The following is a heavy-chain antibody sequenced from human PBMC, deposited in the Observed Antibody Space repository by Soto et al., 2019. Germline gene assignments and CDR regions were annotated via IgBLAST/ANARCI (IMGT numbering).Heavy chain of an antibody. CDR2: IYWDDDK. CDR1: GFSLTTSGVG. CDR3: PHRVLRTVFGLVTTTAIYFDF. Sequence: QITLNESGPTQVKPRQTLTLTCTFSGFSLTTSGVGVGWIRQSPGKAPEWLALIYWDDDKRYSPSLKSRLTITKDSSKNQVVLTMAYLDPADTATYSCPHRVLRTVFGLVTTTAIYFDFWGQGTPVAVSS. J-gene: IGHJ4*02. D-gene: IGHD3-3*01. V-gene: IGHV2-5*02.